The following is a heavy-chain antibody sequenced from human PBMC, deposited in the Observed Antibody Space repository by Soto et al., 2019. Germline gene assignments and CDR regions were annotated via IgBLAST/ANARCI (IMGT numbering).Heavy chain of an antibody. D-gene: IGHD5-12*01. V-gene: IGHV4-30-2*01. CDR3: ARSRGRFDP. Sequence: QLQLQESGSGLVKPSQTLSLTCAVSGGSISSGGYSWSWIRQPPGKGLEWIGYIYHSGSTYYNPSLKGRLTISVDRPKNQFSLKLSSVPAADTAVYYGARSRGRFDPWGQGTLVTVSS. CDR1: GGSISSGGYS. J-gene: IGHJ5*02. CDR2: IYHSGST.